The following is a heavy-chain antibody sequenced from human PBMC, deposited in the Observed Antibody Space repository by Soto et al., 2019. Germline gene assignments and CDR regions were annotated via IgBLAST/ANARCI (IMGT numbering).Heavy chain of an antibody. CDR2: IIPIFGTA. Sequence: QVQLVQSGAEVKKPGSSVKVSCKASGGTFSSYAISWVRQAPGQGLEWMGGIIPIFGTANYAQKFQCRVTIHADKSTSTAYLELSSLRSEDTAVYYCARQKGYDYSNYGGTHWGTHSYYYGMDVWGQGTTVTVSS. V-gene: IGHV1-69*06. D-gene: IGHD4-4*01. CDR3: ARQKGYDYSNYGGTHWGTHSYYYGMDV. J-gene: IGHJ6*02. CDR1: GGTFSSYA.